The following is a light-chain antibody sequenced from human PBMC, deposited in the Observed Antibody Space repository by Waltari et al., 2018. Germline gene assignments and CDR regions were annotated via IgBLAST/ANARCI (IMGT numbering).Light chain of an antibody. Sequence: VLTQSPGTLSLSPGDRAILSCTASESVTTNYFAWFQQTPGQAPSLLIYRASIRAAGVPDRFSGSGSGTDFSLTIRRLEPEDFAMYYCHRYDYVWTFGQGTKVEI. CDR3: HRYDYVWT. J-gene: IGKJ1*01. V-gene: IGKV3-20*01. CDR2: RAS. CDR1: ESVTTNY.